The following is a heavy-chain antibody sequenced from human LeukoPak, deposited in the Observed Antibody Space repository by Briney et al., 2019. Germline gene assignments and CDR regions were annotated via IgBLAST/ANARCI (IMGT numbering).Heavy chain of an antibody. Sequence: SGPALVKHTQTLTLTCTFSGFSLSTSGMCVSWIRQPPGKALEWLARIDWDDDKYYSTSLKTRLTISKDTSKNQVVLTMTNMDPVDTATYYCARIVEYSSSFGFDYWGQGTLVTVSS. CDR1: GFSLSTSGMC. V-gene: IGHV2-70*11. J-gene: IGHJ4*02. CDR2: IDWDDDK. CDR3: ARIVEYSSSFGFDY. D-gene: IGHD6-6*01.